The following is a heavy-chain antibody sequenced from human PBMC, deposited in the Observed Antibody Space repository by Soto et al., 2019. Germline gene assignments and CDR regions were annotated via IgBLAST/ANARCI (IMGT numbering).Heavy chain of an antibody. CDR3: ARDRCSGGSCYSMNWFDP. Sequence: EVQLVESGGGLVQPGGSLRLSCAASGFTFSSYSMNWVRQAPGKGLEWVSYISSSSSTIYYADSVKGRFTISRDNAKNSLYLQMNSLRDEDTAVYYCARDRCSGGSCYSMNWFDPWGQGTLVTVSS. CDR2: ISSSSSTI. J-gene: IGHJ5*02. V-gene: IGHV3-48*02. CDR1: GFTFSSYS. D-gene: IGHD2-15*01.